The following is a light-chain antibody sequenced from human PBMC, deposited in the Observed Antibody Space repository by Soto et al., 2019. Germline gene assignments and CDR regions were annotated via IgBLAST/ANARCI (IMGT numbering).Light chain of an antibody. Sequence: DIQMTQSPSTLSTSVGETVTITCRASQSVNIWLAWYQQKPGKAPKLLIYKSSNLQSGVPSRFSGSGSGAEFTLTISSLQPDDFAPHYCQQYYDYPLTFAGGTKVEIK. J-gene: IGKJ4*01. CDR1: QSVNIW. V-gene: IGKV1-5*03. CDR2: KSS. CDR3: QQYYDYPLT.